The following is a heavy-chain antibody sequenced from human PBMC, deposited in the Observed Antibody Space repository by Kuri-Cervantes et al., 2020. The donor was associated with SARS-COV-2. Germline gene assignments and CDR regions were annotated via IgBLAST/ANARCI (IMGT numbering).Heavy chain of an antibody. Sequence: ETLSLTCAASGFTVSSNYMSWVRQAPGKGLEWVSVIYSGGSTYYADSVKGRFTISRDNSKNTLYLQMNSLRAEDTAVYYCARDERWRYCSGGSCYGDYYYGMDVWGQGTTVTVSS. CDR3: ARDERWRYCSGGSCYGDYYYGMDV. CDR2: IYSGGST. D-gene: IGHD2-15*01. V-gene: IGHV3-53*01. J-gene: IGHJ6*02. CDR1: GFTVSSNY.